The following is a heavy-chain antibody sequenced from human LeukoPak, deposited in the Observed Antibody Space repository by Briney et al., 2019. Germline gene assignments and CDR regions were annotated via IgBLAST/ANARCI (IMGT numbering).Heavy chain of an antibody. CDR2: IYYGGST. CDR1: GGSISSYY. CDR3: ARSMITFGGVPPFDY. V-gene: IGHV4-59*01. D-gene: IGHD3-16*01. J-gene: IGHJ4*02. Sequence: SETLSLTCTVSGGSISSYYWSWIRQPPGKGLEWIRYIYYGGSTNYNPSLKSRVTISVDTSKNQFSLKLSSVTAADTAVYYCARSMITFGGVPPFDYWGQGTLVTVSS.